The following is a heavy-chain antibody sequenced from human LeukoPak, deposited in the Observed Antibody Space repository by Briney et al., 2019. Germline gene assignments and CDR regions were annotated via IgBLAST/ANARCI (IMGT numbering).Heavy chain of an antibody. CDR2: ISGSGGST. D-gene: IGHD3-16*02. CDR1: GVALSSYV. V-gene: IGHV3-23*01. Sequence: GVSLRLTRTPSGVALSSYVMRCVRQATGKGLEWVSAISGSGGSTYYADSVKGRFTISRDNSKNTLYLQMNSLRAEDTAVYYCAKGGHDYVWGSYRYYFDYWGQGTLVTVSS. CDR3: AKGGHDYVWGSYRYYFDY. J-gene: IGHJ4*02.